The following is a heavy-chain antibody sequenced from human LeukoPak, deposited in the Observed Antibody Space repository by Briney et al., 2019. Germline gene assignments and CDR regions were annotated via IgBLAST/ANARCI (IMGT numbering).Heavy chain of an antibody. D-gene: IGHD3-3*01. J-gene: IGHJ4*02. CDR3: ARLLHWSGYYIGY. Sequence: PGGSLRLSCAASGFTFSSYAMSWVRQAPGKGLEWVSAISGSGGSTYYADSVKGRFTISRDNSKSTLYLQMNSLRAEDTAVYYCARLLHWSGYYIGYWGQGTLVTVSS. V-gene: IGHV3-23*01. CDR2: ISGSGGST. CDR1: GFTFSSYA.